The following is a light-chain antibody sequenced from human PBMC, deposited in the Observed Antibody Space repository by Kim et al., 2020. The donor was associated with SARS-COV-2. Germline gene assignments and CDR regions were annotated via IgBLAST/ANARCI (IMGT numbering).Light chain of an antibody. J-gene: IGLJ3*02. V-gene: IGLV3-25*03. CDR2: KDS. CDR3: QSADSSGTSQV. Sequence: SYELTQPPSVSVSPGQTARITCSGDALPKQYAYWYQQKPGQAPVLVIYKDSERPSGIPERFSGSSSGNTVTLTISGVQAEDEADYYCQSADSSGTSQVFGGGTQLTVL. CDR1: ALPKQY.